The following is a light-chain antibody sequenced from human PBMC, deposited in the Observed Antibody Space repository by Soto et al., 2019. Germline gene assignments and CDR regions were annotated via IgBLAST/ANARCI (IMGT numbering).Light chain of an antibody. V-gene: IGKV3-20*01. CDR1: QSVSSSY. Sequence: EIVMTQSPATLSLSPVERATLSCMASQSVSSSYLAWYQQKPGQAPRLLIYGASSRATGIPDRFSGSGSGTDFTLTISRLEPEDFAVYYCQQYGSSPPINFGQGTRLAI. J-gene: IGKJ5*01. CDR2: GAS. CDR3: QQYGSSPPIN.